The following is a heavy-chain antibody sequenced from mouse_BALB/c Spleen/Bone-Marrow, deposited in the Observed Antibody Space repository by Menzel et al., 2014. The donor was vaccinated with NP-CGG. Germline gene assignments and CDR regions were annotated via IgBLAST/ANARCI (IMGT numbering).Heavy chain of an antibody. J-gene: IGHJ4*01. CDR3: ATLTTVVDAMDY. D-gene: IGHD1-1*01. CDR2: IDPANGNT. CDR1: GFNIKDTY. Sequence: VQLQQSGAELVKPGASVKLSCTASGFNIKDTYMHWVKQRPEQGLEWIGRIDPANGNTKYDPKFQGKATITADTSSNTAYLQLSSLTSVDTAVYYCATLTTVVDAMDYWGQGTSVTVSS. V-gene: IGHV14-3*02.